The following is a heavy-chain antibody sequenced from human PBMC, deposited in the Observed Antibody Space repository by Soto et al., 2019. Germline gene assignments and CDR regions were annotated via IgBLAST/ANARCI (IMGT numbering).Heavy chain of an antibody. CDR3: ARMQDFLYGMDG. Sequence: SGPTLVNPTQTLTLTCTFSGFSLSTSGMRVSWIRQPPGKALEWLARIDWDDDKFYSTSLKTRLTISKDTSKNQAVLTMTNMDPVDTATYYCARMQDFLYGMDGWGQGTTVTVSS. V-gene: IGHV2-70*04. J-gene: IGHJ6*02. D-gene: IGHD3-3*01. CDR2: IDWDDDK. CDR1: GFSLSTSGMR.